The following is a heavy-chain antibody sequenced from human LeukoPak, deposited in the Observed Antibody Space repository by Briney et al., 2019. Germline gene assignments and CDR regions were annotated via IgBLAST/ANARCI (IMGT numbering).Heavy chain of an antibody. CDR3: STDFGYYDSSGYSYFNY. CDR2: IKSKTDGGTT. V-gene: IGHV3-15*01. D-gene: IGHD3-22*01. J-gene: IGHJ4*02. Sequence: GGSLRLSCAASGFTFSNAWMSWVRQAPGKGLEWVGRIKSKTDGGTTDYAAPVKGRFTISRDDSKNTLYLQMNSLKTEDTAVYYCSTDFGYYDSSGYSYFNYWGQGTLVTVSS. CDR1: GFTFSNAW.